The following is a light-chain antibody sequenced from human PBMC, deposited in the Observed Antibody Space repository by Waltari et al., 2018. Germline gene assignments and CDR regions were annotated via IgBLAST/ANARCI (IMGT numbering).Light chain of an antibody. V-gene: IGKV1-5*03. CDR2: QTS. Sequence: DIQMTQSPSTLSASVGDRVTLTCRARQSIDRWLAWHQQKPGKAPKALIYQTSSLESGVPSRFSGSGSGTEFTLTISSLQPDDFATYYCQQYYSDSITFGQGTRLEIK. CDR3: QQYYSDSIT. J-gene: IGKJ5*01. CDR1: QSIDRW.